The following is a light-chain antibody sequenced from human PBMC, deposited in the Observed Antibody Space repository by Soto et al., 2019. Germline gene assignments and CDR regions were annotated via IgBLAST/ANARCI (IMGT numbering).Light chain of an antibody. CDR3: QAWDSSTLV. J-gene: IGLJ2*01. CDR1: KLGDKY. CDR2: QDS. Sequence: SYELTQPPSVSVSPGQTASITCSGAKLGDKYACWYQQKPGQSPVLVIYQDSKRPSGIPERFAGSNSGNTATLTISGTQAMDEDDYCCQAWDSSTLVFGGGTKLTVL. V-gene: IGLV3-1*01.